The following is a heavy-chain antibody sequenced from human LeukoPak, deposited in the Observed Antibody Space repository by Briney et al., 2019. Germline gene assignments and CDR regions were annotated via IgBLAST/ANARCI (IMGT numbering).Heavy chain of an antibody. CDR1: GDSVSSNSFA. D-gene: IGHD6-19*01. J-gene: IGHJ4*02. Sequence: SQTLSLTCAISGDSVSSNSFAWNWIRQSPSRGLEWLGRTYYRSKWYNGYAGPVKSRIAINPDTSRNQFSLQLNSVSPGDPAVYYCARAVAGTEGWFDYWGQGILVTVSS. CDR2: TYYRSKWYN. V-gene: IGHV6-1*01. CDR3: ARAVAGTEGWFDY.